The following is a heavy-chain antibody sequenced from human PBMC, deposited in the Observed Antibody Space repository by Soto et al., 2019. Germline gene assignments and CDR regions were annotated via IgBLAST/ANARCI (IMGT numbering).Heavy chain of an antibody. CDR3: TRDRSSFMRGRIRGPYGGLDV. CDR2: INSVASYV. Sequence: QLVESGGGLVKPGGSLRVSCAASRFAFSSYSMHWVRQAPMKGLEWVASINSVASYVYYADSVEGRFTISRDNAKNSVYLQMSSLRAEDTAVDYCTRDRSSFMRGRIRGPYGGLDVWGQGTTVLVS. CDR1: RFAFSSYS. J-gene: IGHJ6*02. V-gene: IGHV3-21*01. D-gene: IGHD3-10*01.